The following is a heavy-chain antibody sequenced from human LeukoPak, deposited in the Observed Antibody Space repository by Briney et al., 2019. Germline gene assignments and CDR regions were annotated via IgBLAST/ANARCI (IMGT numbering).Heavy chain of an antibody. CDR2: ISGSGGKT. D-gene: IGHD7-27*01. CDR3: GRGHWGLDY. V-gene: IGHV3-23*01. J-gene: IGHJ4*02. CDR1: GFTFSSYG. Sequence: GGSPRLSCAASGFTFSSYGMNWVRQAPGKGLEWVSTISGSGGKTYYADSVKGRFTISRDNSKNTLYLQMNSLRAEDTAVYYCGRGHWGLDYWGQGALVTVSS.